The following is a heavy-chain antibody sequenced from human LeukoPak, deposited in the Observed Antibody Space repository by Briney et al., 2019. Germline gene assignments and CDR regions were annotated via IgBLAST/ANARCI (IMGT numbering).Heavy chain of an antibody. J-gene: IGHJ6*04. CDR1: GGSVSSGSDS. CDR2: IYYSAST. Sequence: SETLSLTCTVSGGSVSSGSDSWSWIRQPPGKGLEWIGYIYYSASTNYNPSLKSQVTISVNTSKNQFSLKQSSVTAADTAVYYCARELRYFDWYRGDYYYYGMDVWGKGTTVTVSS. D-gene: IGHD3-9*01. CDR3: ARELRYFDWYRGDYYYYGMDV. V-gene: IGHV4-61*01.